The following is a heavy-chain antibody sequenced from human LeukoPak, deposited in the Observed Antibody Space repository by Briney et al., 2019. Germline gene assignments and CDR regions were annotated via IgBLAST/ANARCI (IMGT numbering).Heavy chain of an antibody. D-gene: IGHD3-22*01. J-gene: IGHJ4*02. V-gene: IGHV4-39*02. CDR1: GGSISNSNYY. Sequence: SETLSLTCTVSGGSISNSNYYWGWIRQPPGKGLEWIGGAYYSGTTYYSPSLKSRVTISVDTSRNHFSLNLNSVTAADTAVYFCARSADSSGYFREITLYYFDYWGQGTLVTVSS. CDR3: ARSADSSGYFREITLYYFDY. CDR2: AYYSGTT.